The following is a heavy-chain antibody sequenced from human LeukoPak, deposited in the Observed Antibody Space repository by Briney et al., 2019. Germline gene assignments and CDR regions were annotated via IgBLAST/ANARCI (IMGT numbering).Heavy chain of an antibody. J-gene: IGHJ4*02. CDR1: GFSFSRYG. Sequence: RGSLRVSCAASGFSFSRYGIHLVGQAPGKGLEWVTFLQTDGNTQYYANSVRGRFTIPRANSKNTVSLQMNSLRAEDAGIYYCAREESSLVLGGLGYWGQGTLVSISS. D-gene: IGHD6-13*01. CDR3: AREESSLVLGGLGY. V-gene: IGHV3-30*02. CDR2: LQTDGNTQ.